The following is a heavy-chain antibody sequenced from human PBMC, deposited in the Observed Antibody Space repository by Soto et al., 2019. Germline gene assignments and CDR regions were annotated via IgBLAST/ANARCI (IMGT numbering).Heavy chain of an antibody. V-gene: IGHV5-10-1*01. CDR1: GYSFTIYW. CDR3: AIVVVVAAGGYYYYYGMDV. D-gene: IGHD2-15*01. Sequence: PGESLKISCKGSGYSFTIYWISWVRQMPGKGLEWMGRIDPSDSYTNYSPSFQGHVTISTDKSISTAYLQWSSLKASDTAMYYCAIVVVVAAGGYYYYYGMDVWGQGTTVTVSS. CDR2: IDPSDSYT. J-gene: IGHJ6*02.